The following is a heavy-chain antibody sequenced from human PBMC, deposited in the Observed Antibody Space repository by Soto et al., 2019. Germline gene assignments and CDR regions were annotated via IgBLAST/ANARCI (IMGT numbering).Heavy chain of an antibody. J-gene: IGHJ6*02. CDR2: ISWNSDTI. Sequence: EVQLVESGGGLVQPGRSLTLSCAASGFTFDDYAMHWVRQAPGKGLEWVSRISWNSDTIGYADSVRGRFTISRDNAENSLYLQMNSLGAEDTALYYCAKDKGPRNCSTRNCFWLALGMDVWGQGTTVTVSS. V-gene: IGHV3-9*01. CDR1: GFTFDDYA. CDR3: AKDKGPRNCSTRNCFWLALGMDV. D-gene: IGHD2-2*01.